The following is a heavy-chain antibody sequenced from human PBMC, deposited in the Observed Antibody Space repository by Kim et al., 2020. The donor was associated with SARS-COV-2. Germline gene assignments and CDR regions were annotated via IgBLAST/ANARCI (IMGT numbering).Heavy chain of an antibody. Sequence: SVKVSCKASGGTFSSYAISWVRQAPGQGLEWMGGIIPIFGTANYAQKFPGRVTITADESTSTAYMELSSLRSEDTAVYYCARDEGYCSGGSCHDYYYGMDVWGQGTTVTVSS. J-gene: IGHJ6*02. D-gene: IGHD2-15*01. V-gene: IGHV1-69*13. CDR3: ARDEGYCSGGSCHDYYYGMDV. CDR2: IIPIFGTA. CDR1: GGTFSSYA.